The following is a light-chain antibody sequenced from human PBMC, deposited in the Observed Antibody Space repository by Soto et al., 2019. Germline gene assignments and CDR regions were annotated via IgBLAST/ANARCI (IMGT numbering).Light chain of an antibody. CDR1: QGISSA. CDR3: QQFNSYPLT. CDR2: DAS. V-gene: IGKV1-13*02. Sequence: AIQLTQSPSSLAASVGDRVTITCRASQGISSALAWYQQKPGKASKLLIYDASSLESGVPSRFSGSGSGTDFTLTISSLQPEDVATYYCQQFNSYPLTFGGGTKVEIK. J-gene: IGKJ4*02.